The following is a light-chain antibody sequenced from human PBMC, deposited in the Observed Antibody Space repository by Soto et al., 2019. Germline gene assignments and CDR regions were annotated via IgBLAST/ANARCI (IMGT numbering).Light chain of an antibody. CDR1: QSVSSN. J-gene: IGKJ1*01. CDR3: QQDNNWPPET. V-gene: IGKV3-15*01. Sequence: EIVMTQSPATLSVSPGERATLSCRASQSVSSNFAWYQQKPGQAPRLLIYGASTRATGIPARFSGSGSGTEFTLTISSRQAEDFAVYYCQQDNNWPPETFGQGTKVEIE. CDR2: GAS.